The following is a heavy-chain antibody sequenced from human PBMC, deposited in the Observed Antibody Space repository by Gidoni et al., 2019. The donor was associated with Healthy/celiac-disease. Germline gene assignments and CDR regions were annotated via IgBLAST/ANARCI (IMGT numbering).Heavy chain of an antibody. CDR1: GFTFSSYA. CDR3: ARASPGSGWSLDY. Sequence: QVQLVESGGGVVQPGRSLRLSCAASGFTFSSYAMHWVRQAPGKGLEWVAVISYDGSNKYYADSVKGRFTISRDNSKNTLYLQMNSLRAEDTAVYYCARASPGSGWSLDYWGQGTLVTVSS. V-gene: IGHV3-30-3*01. D-gene: IGHD6-19*01. J-gene: IGHJ4*02. CDR2: ISYDGSNK.